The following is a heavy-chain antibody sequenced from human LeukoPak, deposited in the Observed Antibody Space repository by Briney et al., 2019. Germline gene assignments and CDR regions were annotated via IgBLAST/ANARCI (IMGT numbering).Heavy chain of an antibody. V-gene: IGHV5-51*01. CDR1: GYSFTSYW. CDR2: IYPGDSDT. J-gene: IGHJ3*02. D-gene: IGHD3-10*01. CDR3: ARLSSWFGESFGDAFAI. Sequence: GESLKISCKSSGYSFTSYWIDWVRQMPGKGLEWMRIIYPGDSDTRYSPSFQGQVTISADKSISTAYLQWSSLKASDTAMYYCARLSSWFGESFGDAFAIWGQGTMVTVSS.